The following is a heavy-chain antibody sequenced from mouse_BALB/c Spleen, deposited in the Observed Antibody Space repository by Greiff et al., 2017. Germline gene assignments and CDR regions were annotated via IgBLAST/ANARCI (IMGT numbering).Heavy chain of an antibody. J-gene: IGHJ3*01. D-gene: IGHD2-1*01. Sequence: VKLMESGPGLVAPSQSLSITCTVSGFSLTSYGVSWVRQPPGKGLEWLGVIWGDGSTNYHSALISRLSISKDNSKSQVFLKLNSLQTDDTATYYCAKGGVYYGNPWFAYWGQGTLVTVSA. CDR3: AKGGVYYGNPWFAY. CDR2: IWGDGST. CDR1: GFSLTSYG. V-gene: IGHV2-3*01.